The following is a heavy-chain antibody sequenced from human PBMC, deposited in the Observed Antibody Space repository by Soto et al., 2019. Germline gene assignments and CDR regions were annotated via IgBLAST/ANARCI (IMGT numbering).Heavy chain of an antibody. Sequence: SETLSLTCAVYGGSFSSYYWSWIRQPPGKGLEWIGEINHSGSTNYNPSLKSRVTISVDTSKNQFSLKLSSVTAADTAVYYCAREHGYYDFWSGYLLYYYGMDVWGQGTTVTVSS. J-gene: IGHJ6*02. CDR1: GGSFSSYY. CDR3: AREHGYYDFWSGYLLYYYGMDV. CDR2: INHSGST. V-gene: IGHV4-34*01. D-gene: IGHD3-3*01.